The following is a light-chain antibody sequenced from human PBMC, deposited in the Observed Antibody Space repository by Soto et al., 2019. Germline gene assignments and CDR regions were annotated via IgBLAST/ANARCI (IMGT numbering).Light chain of an antibody. Sequence: EIVLTQSPATLSLSPGERATLSCRASQSIRNYLAWYQQKPGQAPRLLIYDASNRATGIPARSSGSGSGTDFTLSISSLEPEDVAVYYCQQRSDWPLTFGGGTKVDNK. CDR2: DAS. CDR1: QSIRNY. CDR3: QQRSDWPLT. V-gene: IGKV3-11*01. J-gene: IGKJ4*01.